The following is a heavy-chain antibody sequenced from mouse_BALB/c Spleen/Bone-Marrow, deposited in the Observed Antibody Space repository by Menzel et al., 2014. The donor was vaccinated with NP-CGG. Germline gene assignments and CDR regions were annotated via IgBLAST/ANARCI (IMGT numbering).Heavy chain of an antibody. D-gene: IGHD1-1*01. J-gene: IGHJ3*01. Sequence: VQLQQSGPELAKPGASVKISCKTSGYTFTDYTIHWVKQSHGKSLEWIGYIDPYNGGTSYNQKFKGKATLTVDKSSSTAYMHLNSLTSEDSAVYYCARENYGSSPAYWGQGTLVTVSA. CDR1: GYTFTDYT. CDR2: IDPYNGGT. CDR3: ARENYGSSPAY. V-gene: IGHV1S135*01.